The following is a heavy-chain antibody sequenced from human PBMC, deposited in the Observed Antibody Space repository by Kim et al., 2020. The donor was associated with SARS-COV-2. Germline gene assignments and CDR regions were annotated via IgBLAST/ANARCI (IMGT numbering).Heavy chain of an antibody. CDR3: AYAQFHY. J-gene: IGHJ4*02. V-gene: IGHV3-74*01. Sequence: TYADSVKGRLTISGDNAKNTLYLQMNSLRVEDTAVYFCAYAQFHYWSQGALVTVSS.